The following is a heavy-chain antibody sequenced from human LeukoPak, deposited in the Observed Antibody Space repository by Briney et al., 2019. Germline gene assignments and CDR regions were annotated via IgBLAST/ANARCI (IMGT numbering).Heavy chain of an antibody. CDR2: ISERGDYT. V-gene: IGHV3-23*01. J-gene: IGHJ4*02. CDR1: GFTFSSYA. CDR3: VREDLGVDY. D-gene: IGHD1-26*01. Sequence: AGGSLRLSCTVSGFTFSSYAMSWVRQAPGKGLEWASSISERGDYTYYADSVKGRFIISRDTSKNTLYLQMNSLRAEDTAMYYCVREDLGVDYWGQGTLVTVSS.